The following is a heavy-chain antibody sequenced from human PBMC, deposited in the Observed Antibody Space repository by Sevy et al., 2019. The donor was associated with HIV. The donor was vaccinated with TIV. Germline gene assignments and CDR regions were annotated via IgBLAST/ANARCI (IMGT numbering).Heavy chain of an antibody. V-gene: IGHV3-11*04. CDR3: VREAPVELLYFDY. Sequence: GGSLRLSCAASGFTFSVYYMSWIRQAPGEGLEWVSYISTSGGTIYYADSLKGRFTISRDNAKNSLYLHMNSLRAEDTAVYYCVREAPVELLYFDYWGQGTLVTVSS. CDR1: GFTFSVYY. D-gene: IGHD3-10*01. J-gene: IGHJ4*02. CDR2: ISTSGGTI.